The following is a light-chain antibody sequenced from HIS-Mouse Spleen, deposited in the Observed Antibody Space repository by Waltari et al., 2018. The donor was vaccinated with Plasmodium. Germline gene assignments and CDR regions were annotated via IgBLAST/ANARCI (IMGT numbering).Light chain of an antibody. CDR2: EDS. J-gene: IGLJ3*02. CDR3: YSTDSSGNHRV. Sequence: SYELTQPPSVSVSPGQTARITCSGQPLTKKTAYLYQQKSGQAPVLVIYEDSKRPSGNPERFSGSSSGTMATLTISGAQVEDEADYYCYSTDSSGNHRVFGGGTKLTVL. V-gene: IGLV3-10*01. CDR1: PLTKKT.